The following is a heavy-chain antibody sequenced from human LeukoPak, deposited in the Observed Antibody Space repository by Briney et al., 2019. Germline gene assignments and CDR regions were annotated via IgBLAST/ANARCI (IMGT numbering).Heavy chain of an antibody. CDR2: IKQDGSEK. J-gene: IGHJ6*03. CDR1: GFTFSYW. CDR3: ARAENAFGGVIAYYYYYMDV. D-gene: IGHD3-16*02. V-gene: IGHV3-7*01. Sequence: LPGGSLRLSCAASGFTFSYWMSWVRQAPGKGLEWVANIKQDGSEKYYVDSVKGRFTISRDNAKNSLYLQMNSLRAEDTAVYYCARAENAFGGVIAYYYYYMDVWGKGTTVTVSS.